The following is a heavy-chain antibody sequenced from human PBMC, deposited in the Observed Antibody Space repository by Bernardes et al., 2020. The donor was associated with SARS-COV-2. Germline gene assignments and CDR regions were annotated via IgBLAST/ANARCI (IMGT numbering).Heavy chain of an antibody. D-gene: IGHD4-17*01. CDR2: IYTSWTT. J-gene: IGHJ5*02. Sequence: SETLSLTCTVSGDSIGSGNYYLSWIRQPAGKGLEWLGHIYTSWTTNYNPSLKSRLTISVDTSKNQFSLNLNSVTAADTAVYYCARYVGHYGDYVGWFDPWGQGTLVTVSS. V-gene: IGHV4-61*09. CDR1: GDSIGSGNYY. CDR3: ARYVGHYGDYVGWFDP.